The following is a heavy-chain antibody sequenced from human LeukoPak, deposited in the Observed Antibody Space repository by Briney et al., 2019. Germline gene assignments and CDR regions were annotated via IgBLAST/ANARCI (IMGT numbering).Heavy chain of an antibody. D-gene: IGHD2-21*02. CDR1: GFTFNTYG. CDR3: AKEVDCPSDCLFFHS. Sequence: PGGSLRLSCAASGFTFNTYGMSWVRQAPGKGLEWVSGISGSGGATYYADSVKGRFTISRDDPHNTIYLQMNSLRPEDTALYHCAKEVDCPSDCLFFHSWGQGTLVTVSS. V-gene: IGHV3-23*01. J-gene: IGHJ4*02. CDR2: ISGSGGAT.